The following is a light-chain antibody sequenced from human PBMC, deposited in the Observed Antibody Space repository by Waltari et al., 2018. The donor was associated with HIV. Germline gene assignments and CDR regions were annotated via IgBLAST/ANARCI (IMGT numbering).Light chain of an antibody. CDR2: DVD. Sequence: QSALTQPASVSGSPGQSITISCSGTSSDISTYNFVSWYQKHPDKAPKLLIYDVDTRPSGVPGRFSGSKSGDTASLTISAIQADDEADYFCSSYTTTNTVVFGGGTKVSVL. CDR1: SSDISTYNF. V-gene: IGLV2-14*03. J-gene: IGLJ2*01. CDR3: SSYTTTNTVV.